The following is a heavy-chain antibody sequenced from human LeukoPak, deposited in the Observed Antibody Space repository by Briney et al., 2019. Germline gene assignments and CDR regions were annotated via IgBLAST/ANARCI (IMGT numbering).Heavy chain of an antibody. Sequence: ASETLSLTCAAYGVSFSGYYWSWIRQAPGKGLEWVGGINHSGSTKDNPSLKSRVTISVDTSKNQFSLKLSSVTAADTAVYYCARASNWNYVVYYWGQGTLVTVSS. CDR1: GVSFSGYY. J-gene: IGHJ4*02. CDR2: INHSGST. V-gene: IGHV4-34*01. CDR3: ARASNWNYVVYY. D-gene: IGHD1-7*01.